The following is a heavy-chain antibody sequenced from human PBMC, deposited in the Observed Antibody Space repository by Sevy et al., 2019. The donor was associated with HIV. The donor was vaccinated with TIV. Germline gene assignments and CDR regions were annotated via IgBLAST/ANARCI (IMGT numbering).Heavy chain of an antibody. Sequence: ASVKVSCKASGYTFTGYYMHWVRQAPGQGLEWMGWINPNSGGTNYAQKFQGRVTMTRDTSIRTAYRELSRLRSDDTAGYYCARDQAVAGTNKSHQAKQHWFDPWGQGTLVTVSS. CDR3: ARDQAVAGTNKSHQAKQHWFDP. CDR2: INPNSGGT. CDR1: GYTFTGYY. V-gene: IGHV1-2*02. J-gene: IGHJ5*02. D-gene: IGHD6-19*01.